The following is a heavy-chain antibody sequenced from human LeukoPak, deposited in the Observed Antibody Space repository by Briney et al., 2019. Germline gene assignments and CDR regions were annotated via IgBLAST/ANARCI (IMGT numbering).Heavy chain of an antibody. CDR2: ISSSGTTI. CDR3: AGRFLEWSDV. CDR1: GVTFSNYE. V-gene: IGHV3-48*03. D-gene: IGHD3-3*01. Sequence: GGSLRLSCAVSGVTFSNYEMNWVRQAPGKGLEWLSYISSSGTTIYYADSVKGRFTISRDNARNSLYLQMNSLRAEDTAVYYCAGRFLEWSDVWGRGTLVTVSS. J-gene: IGHJ4*02.